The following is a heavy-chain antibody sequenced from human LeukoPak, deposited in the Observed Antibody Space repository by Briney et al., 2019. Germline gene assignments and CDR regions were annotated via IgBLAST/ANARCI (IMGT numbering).Heavy chain of an antibody. V-gene: IGHV3-33*08. J-gene: IGHJ3*02. CDR2: IWYDGNNK. Sequence: PGGSLRPSCAASGFTFSSFATSWVRQAPGKGLEWVAVIWYDGNNKYYADSVKGRFTISRDTSKNTLYLQMNSLRGDDTAIYYCARDGLASIGLDMWGQGTVVTVSS. CDR1: GFTFSSFA. D-gene: IGHD6-13*01. CDR3: ARDGLASIGLDM.